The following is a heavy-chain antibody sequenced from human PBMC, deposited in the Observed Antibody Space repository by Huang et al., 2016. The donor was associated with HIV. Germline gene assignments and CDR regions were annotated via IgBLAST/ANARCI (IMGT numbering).Heavy chain of an antibody. Sequence: QVQLQQSGPGLVKPSQTVSLTCAISGDSVSSNSAAWYWIRQSPSRGLEWLGRTSYRAKCYNDYAVSMKGRITINPDTPRNQFSLQLNSVTPEDTAVYYCARGRAAGTSDAFDIWGQGTMVTVSS. V-gene: IGHV6-1*01. CDR1: GDSVSSNSAA. CDR3: ARGRAAGTSDAFDI. D-gene: IGHD6-13*01. CDR2: TSYRAKCYN. J-gene: IGHJ3*02.